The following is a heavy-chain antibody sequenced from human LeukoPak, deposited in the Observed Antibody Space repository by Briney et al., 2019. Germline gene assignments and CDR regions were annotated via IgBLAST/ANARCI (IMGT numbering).Heavy chain of an antibody. CDR1: GYTFTYYD. CDR3: ARESLEGVKYYYGMDV. D-gene: IGHD2-8*01. V-gene: IGHV1-18*01. Sequence: ASVKVSCKASGYTFTYYDINWVRQATGQGLEWMGWIGTSSGSTNYAQKLQGRVTMTTDTSTSTAYMELRSLRSDDTAVYYCARESLEGVKYYYGMDVWGQGTTVTVSS. CDR2: IGTSSGST. J-gene: IGHJ6*02.